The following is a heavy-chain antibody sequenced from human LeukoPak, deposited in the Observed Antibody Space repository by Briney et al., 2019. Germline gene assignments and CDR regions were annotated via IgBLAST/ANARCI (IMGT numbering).Heavy chain of an antibody. J-gene: IGHJ4*02. CDR2: INPNSGGT. Sequence: GASVKVSCKASGYTFTGYYMHWVRQAPGQGLEWMGWINPNSGGTNYAQKFQGRVTMTRDTSTSTVYMELSSLRSEDTAVYYCARDGNYYDSSGNDYWGQGTLVTVSS. CDR3: ARDGNYYDSSGNDY. D-gene: IGHD3-22*01. CDR1: GYTFTGYY. V-gene: IGHV1-2*02.